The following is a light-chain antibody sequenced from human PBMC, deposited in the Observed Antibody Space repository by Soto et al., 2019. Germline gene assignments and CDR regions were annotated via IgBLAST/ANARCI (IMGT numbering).Light chain of an antibody. CDR1: QSISSY. CDR3: QQSYITLGT. Sequence: DIQMTQSPYSLSASVRDRVTITCRASQSISSYLNWYQQKPGKAPKLLIYAASSLHSGVPSRFSGSVSGTDFTLIISSLQPEDFATYYCQQSYITLGTFGQGTKLEIK. J-gene: IGKJ2*01. V-gene: IGKV1-39*01. CDR2: AAS.